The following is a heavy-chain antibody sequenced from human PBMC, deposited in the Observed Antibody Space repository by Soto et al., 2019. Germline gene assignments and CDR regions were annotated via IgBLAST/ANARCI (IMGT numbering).Heavy chain of an antibody. V-gene: IGHV4-39*07. Sequence: PSETLSLTCTVSGGSISSSSYYWGWIRQPPGKGLAWIGQIYHGERPNYNPSLKSRVTISVDKSKNHFSLKLTSVTAADTAVYYCARDDEGGSDCDLGYWGQGALVTVSS. D-gene: IGHD1-26*01. J-gene: IGHJ4*02. CDR1: GGSISSSSYY. CDR3: ARDDEGGSDCDLGY. CDR2: IYHGERP.